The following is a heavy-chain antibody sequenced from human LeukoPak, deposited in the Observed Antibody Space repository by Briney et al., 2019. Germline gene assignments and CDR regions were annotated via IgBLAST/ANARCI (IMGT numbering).Heavy chain of an antibody. CDR3: ARDEAFVFHCKSGLDL. CDR2: IIPLFGTT. J-gene: IGHJ5*02. CDR1: GDTFSNSA. V-gene: IGHV1-69*06. D-gene: IGHD3-3*01. Sequence: GASVKVSCKASGDTFSNSAINWVRQAPGQGLEWLGRIIPLFGTTNYAPSFQGGVTITADTTTSTAYMNLSSLKSGDTATYYCARDEAFVFHCKSGLDLWGQGTLVTVSS.